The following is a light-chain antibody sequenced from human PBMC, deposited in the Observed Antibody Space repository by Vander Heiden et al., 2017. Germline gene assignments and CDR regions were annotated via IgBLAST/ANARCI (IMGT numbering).Light chain of an antibody. CDR1: QGIRNY. CDR2: ATS. Sequence: IHMPPYTTARTESVGDRVTRSGRASQGIRNYLAWYQQKPGKVPKLLISATSTLQSGVPSRFSGSGSGTDFILTISSLQPEDVATYYCQKYNSAPLTFGGGTKVEIK. V-gene: IGKV1-27*01. CDR3: QKYNSAPLT. J-gene: IGKJ4*01.